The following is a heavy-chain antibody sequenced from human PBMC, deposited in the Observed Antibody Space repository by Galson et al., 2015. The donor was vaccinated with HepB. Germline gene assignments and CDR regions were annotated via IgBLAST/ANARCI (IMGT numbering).Heavy chain of an antibody. V-gene: IGHV3-15*01. CDR3: TPEALQDYGDYHAFDI. CDR2: IKSKTDGGTT. J-gene: IGHJ3*02. D-gene: IGHD4-17*01. Sequence: SLRLSCAASGFTFSNAWMSWVRQAPGKGLEWVGRIKSKTDGGTTDYAAPVKGRFTISRDDSKNTLYLQMNSLKTEVTAVYYCTPEALQDYGDYHAFDIWGQGTMVPASS. CDR1: GFTFSNAW.